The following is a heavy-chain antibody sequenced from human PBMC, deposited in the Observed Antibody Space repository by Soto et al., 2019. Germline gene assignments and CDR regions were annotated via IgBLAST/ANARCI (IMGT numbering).Heavy chain of an antibody. CDR2: SIPIQGTA. Sequence: QVQLVQSGAEVKKPGSSVKVSCEASGGRFTSYIFTWVRQAPGQGLEWMGRSIPIQGTADYALKFQDRVTMTADKSTNTVHMEMRSLRPDDTAVYYCAKSLVFVDHGYMDVWVKGTTVTVSS. CDR3: AKSLVFVDHGYMDV. V-gene: IGHV1-69*08. D-gene: IGHD2-21*01. J-gene: IGHJ6*03. CDR1: GGRFTSYI.